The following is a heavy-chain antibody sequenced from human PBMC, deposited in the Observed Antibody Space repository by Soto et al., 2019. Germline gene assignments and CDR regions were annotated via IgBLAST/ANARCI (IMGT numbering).Heavy chain of an antibody. D-gene: IGHD2-2*01. CDR1: GFTVSSNY. J-gene: IGHJ4*02. Sequence: EVQLVESGGGLVQPGGSLRLSCAASGFTVSSNYMSWVRQAPGKGLEWVSVIYSGGSTYYADSVKGRFTISRDNSKNTLDLQMNSLRAEGTAVYYWAREVVPAAMGWGQGTLVTVSS. CDR2: IYSGGST. V-gene: IGHV3-66*01. CDR3: AREVVPAAMG.